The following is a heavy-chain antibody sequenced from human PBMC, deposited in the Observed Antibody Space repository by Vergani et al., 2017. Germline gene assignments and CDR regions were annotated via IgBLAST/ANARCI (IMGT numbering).Heavy chain of an antibody. CDR3: GRKQAPASLMDKPFDI. CDR1: GFIFSDYY. D-gene: IGHD1/OR15-1a*01. Sequence: QVQLVASGGGLVRPGGSLRLSCAASGFIFSDYYMTWIRQTPGKGLEWLAHISDGGETKMYAESLKGRFTVSRDNTKNLLILQRKTLKVDDTATYYCGRKQAPASLMDKPFDIWGQGTLVTVSS. V-gene: IGHV3-11*01. CDR2: ISDGGETK. J-gene: IGHJ5*02.